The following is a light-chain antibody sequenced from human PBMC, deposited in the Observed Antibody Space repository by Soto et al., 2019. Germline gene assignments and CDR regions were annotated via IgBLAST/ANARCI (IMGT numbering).Light chain of an antibody. V-gene: IGLV2-8*01. CDR3: SSYAGSNNWV. Sequence: QSALTQPPSASGSPGQSVTISCTGTSSDVGAYNYVSWYQQHPGKAPKLMIYEVSKRPSGVPDRFSASMSGNTASLTVSGLQADDEGDYYCSSYAGSNNWVFGGGTKLTVL. CDR1: SSDVGAYNY. J-gene: IGLJ3*02. CDR2: EVS.